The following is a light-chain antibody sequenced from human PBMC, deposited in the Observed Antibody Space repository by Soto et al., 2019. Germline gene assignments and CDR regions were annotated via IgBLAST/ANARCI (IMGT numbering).Light chain of an antibody. CDR2: DNN. V-gene: IGLV1-40*01. CDR1: SSNIGTNWP. CDR3: QSYANSLSAWV. J-gene: IGLJ3*02. Sequence: QSVLTQPPSVSGAPGQRVTISCTGSSSNIGTNWPVHWYQQFPGIAPKLLIYDNNNRPSGVPDRFSGSKSGTSASLAITGLQAEDEADYYCQSYANSLSAWVFGGGTKVTVL.